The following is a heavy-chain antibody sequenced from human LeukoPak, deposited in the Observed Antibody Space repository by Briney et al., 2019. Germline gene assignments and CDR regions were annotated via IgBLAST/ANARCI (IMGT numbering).Heavy chain of an antibody. CDR1: GYSISSGYY. V-gene: IGHV4-38-2*02. CDR3: AREDLYSGSYYFDY. D-gene: IGHD1-26*01. Sequence: SETLSLTCTVSGYSISSGYYWGWIRPPPGKGLERIGSIYHGGSTYYNLSLKSRGTISVDTSKNQFSLKLSSVTAADTAVYYCAREDLYSGSYYFDYWGQGTLVTVSS. J-gene: IGHJ4*02. CDR2: IYHGGST.